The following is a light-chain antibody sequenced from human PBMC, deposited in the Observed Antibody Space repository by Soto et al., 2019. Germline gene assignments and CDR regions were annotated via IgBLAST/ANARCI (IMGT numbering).Light chain of an antibody. J-gene: IGLJ3*02. CDR2: GNS. Sequence: QSVLTQPPSVSGAPGQTVTISRTGSSSNIGAGYDAQWYQQLPGTAPKLLMYGNSNRPSGVPDRFSGSKSGTSASLAITGLQAEDEADYYCQSYDSSLNDLVFGGGTKVTVL. V-gene: IGLV1-40*01. CDR1: SSNIGAGYD. CDR3: QSYDSSLNDLV.